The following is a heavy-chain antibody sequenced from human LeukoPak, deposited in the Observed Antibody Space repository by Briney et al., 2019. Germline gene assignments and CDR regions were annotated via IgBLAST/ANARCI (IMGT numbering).Heavy chain of an antibody. J-gene: IGHJ4*02. Sequence: VASVKVSCKASGYTFTSYALNWVRQAPGQGLEWMGWINTNNGNPTYAQGFTGRFVFSLDTSVSTAYLQISSLKAEDTAVYYCAREHSDCDYVQEDYWGQGTLVTVSS. CDR1: GYTFTSYA. CDR3: AREHSDCDYVQEDY. D-gene: IGHD5-12*01. V-gene: IGHV7-4-1*02. CDR2: INTNNGNP.